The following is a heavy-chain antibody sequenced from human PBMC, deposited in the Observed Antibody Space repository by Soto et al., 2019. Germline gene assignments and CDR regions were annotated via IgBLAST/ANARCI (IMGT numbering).Heavy chain of an antibody. CDR2: IYYSGST. Sequence: PSETLSLTCTVSGGSISSYDLSWIRQPPGKGLEWIGYIYYSGSTNYNPSLKSRVTISVDTSKNQFSLKLSSVTAADTAVYYCARQWSSSSPNFYYYYYMDVSGKGTTVTVSS. CDR1: GGSISSYD. D-gene: IGHD6-6*01. J-gene: IGHJ6*03. CDR3: ARQWSSSSPNFYYYYYMDV. V-gene: IGHV4-59*08.